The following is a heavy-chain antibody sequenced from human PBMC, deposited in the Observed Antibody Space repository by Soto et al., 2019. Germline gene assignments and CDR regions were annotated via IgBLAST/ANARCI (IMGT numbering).Heavy chain of an antibody. CDR1: GFSFSRYW. D-gene: IGHD6-19*01. CDR2: TNEDGSEK. V-gene: IGHV3-7*03. J-gene: IGHJ4*02. CDR3: ARVSAVSQGQSFDY. Sequence: EVQLAASGGGLVQPGGSLRLSCAASGFSFSRYWMTWVRQAPGKWLEWVANTNEDGSEKFYVESVKGRFTISRDNAKNSLYLQMISLRAEDTAVYYLARVSAVSQGQSFDYWGQGTLVTVSS.